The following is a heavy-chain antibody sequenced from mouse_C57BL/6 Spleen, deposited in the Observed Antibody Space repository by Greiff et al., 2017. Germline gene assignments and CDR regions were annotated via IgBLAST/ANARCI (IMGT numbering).Heavy chain of an antibody. CDR2: IYPSDSET. J-gene: IGHJ2*01. D-gene: IGHD1-1*01. CDR3: AREGNYGSLFDY. V-gene: IGHV1-52*01. Sequence: VQLQQSGAELVRPGSSVKLSCKASGYTFTSYWMHWVKQRPIQGLEWIGNIYPSDSETHYNQKFKDKATLTVDKSSSTAYMQLSSLTSEDSAVXDCAREGNYGSLFDYWGQGTTLTVSS. CDR1: GYTFTSYW.